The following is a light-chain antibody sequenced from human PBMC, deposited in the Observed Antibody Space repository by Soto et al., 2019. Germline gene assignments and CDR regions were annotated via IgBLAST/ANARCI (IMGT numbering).Light chain of an antibody. CDR1: QSISIW. V-gene: IGKV1-5*03. CDR3: QHWIDYSRT. CDR2: KTS. Sequence: DIHMTQSPSTLSASVGDRVTITCRASQSISIWLAWYQQKPGKAPNLLIYKTSSLETGVPSKFSGSGSGTEFTLTISRLQPDDFATYYCQHWIDYSRTFGSGTEVEVK. J-gene: IGKJ1*01.